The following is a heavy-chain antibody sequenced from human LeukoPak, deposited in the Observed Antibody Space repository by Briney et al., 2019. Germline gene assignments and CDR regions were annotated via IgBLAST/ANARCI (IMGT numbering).Heavy chain of an antibody. J-gene: IGHJ5*02. CDR2: IYPGDSDT. V-gene: IGHV5-51*01. CDR1: GYSFTSYW. CDR3: ARHGIRFLDWPIGSNWFDP. Sequence: GESLKISCKGSGYSFTSYWIGWVRQMPGKGLEWMGIIYPGDSDTRYSPSFQGQVTISADKSISTAYLQWSSLKASDTAMYYCARHGIRFLDWPIGSNWFDPWGQGTLVTVSS. D-gene: IGHD3-3*01.